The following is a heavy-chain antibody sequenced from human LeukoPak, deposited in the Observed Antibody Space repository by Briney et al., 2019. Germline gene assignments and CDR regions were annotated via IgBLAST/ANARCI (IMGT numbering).Heavy chain of an antibody. J-gene: IGHJ4*02. CDR2: INPSGGST. D-gene: IGHD4-23*01. CDR1: GYTFTSYY. Sequence: GASVKVSCKASGYTFTSYYMHWVRQAPGQGLEWMGIINPSGGSTSYAQKFQGRVTMTRDTSTSTVYMELSSLRSDDTAVYYCARNTVVTYLLGYWGQGTLVTVSS. V-gene: IGHV1-46*01. CDR3: ARNTVVTYLLGY.